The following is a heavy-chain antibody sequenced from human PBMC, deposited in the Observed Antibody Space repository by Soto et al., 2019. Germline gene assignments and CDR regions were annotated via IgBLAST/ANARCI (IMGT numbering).Heavy chain of an antibody. Sequence: SETLSLTCAVYGGSFSGYYWSWIRQPPGKGLEWIGEINHSGSTNYNPSLKSRVTISVDTSKNQFSLKLSSVTAADTAVYYCASQPLYSSSSADYWGQGTLVTVSS. D-gene: IGHD6-6*01. CDR2: INHSGST. J-gene: IGHJ4*02. CDR1: GGSFSGYY. CDR3: ASQPLYSSSSADY. V-gene: IGHV4-34*01.